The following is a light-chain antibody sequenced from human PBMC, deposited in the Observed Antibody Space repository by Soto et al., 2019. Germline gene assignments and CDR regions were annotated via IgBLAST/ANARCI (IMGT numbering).Light chain of an antibody. CDR1: QSISSW. Sequence: DIQMTQSPSTLSASVGDRVTITCRASQSISSWLAWYQQKPGKAPKLLIYKASSLESGVPSRFRGSGSGTEFTLTISSLQPDDCATYYCQQYNSYAWTFGQGNKVEIK. CDR3: QQYNSYAWT. CDR2: KAS. J-gene: IGKJ1*01. V-gene: IGKV1-5*03.